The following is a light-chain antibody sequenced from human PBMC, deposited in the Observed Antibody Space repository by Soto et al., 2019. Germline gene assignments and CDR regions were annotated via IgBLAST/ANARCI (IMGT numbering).Light chain of an antibody. V-gene: IGLV4-69*01. CDR2: LNNDGSH. Sequence: QLVLTQSPSASASLGASVKLTCTLSGGHSNYAIAWHQQQPEKGPRYLMNLNNDGSHTKGDGIPDRFSGSSSGAERYLTISSLQSEDEADYYCQTWATGIRVFGGGTKLTVL. J-gene: IGLJ3*02. CDR3: QTWATGIRV. CDR1: GGHSNYA.